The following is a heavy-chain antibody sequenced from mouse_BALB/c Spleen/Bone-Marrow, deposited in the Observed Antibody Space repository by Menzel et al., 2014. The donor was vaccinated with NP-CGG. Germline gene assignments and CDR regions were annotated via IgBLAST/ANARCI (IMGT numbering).Heavy chain of an antibody. D-gene: IGHD4-1*01. J-gene: IGHJ2*01. Sequence: LVESGAELVKPGAPVKLSCKASGYAFTSYWMNWVKQRPGRGLEWIGRIDPSDSETHYNQKFKDKATLTVDKSSSTAYIQLSSLTSEDSAVYYCAGNWVYFDYWGQGTTLTVSS. CDR2: IDPSDSET. CDR1: GYAFTSYW. V-gene: IGHV1-69*02. CDR3: AGNWVYFDY.